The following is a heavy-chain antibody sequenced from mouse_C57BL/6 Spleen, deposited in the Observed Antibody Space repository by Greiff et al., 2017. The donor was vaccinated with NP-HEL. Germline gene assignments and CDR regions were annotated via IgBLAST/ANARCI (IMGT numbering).Heavy chain of an antibody. CDR3: ARPGGSSYDAMDY. Sequence: EVMLVESGGGLVKPGGSLKLSCAASGFTFSDYGMHWVRQAPEKGLEWVAYISSGSSSTYYADTVKGRFTISRDNAKNTLSLQMTSLRFDDTAMYYCARPGGSSYDAMDYWGQGTSVTVSS. CDR2: ISSGSSST. D-gene: IGHD1-1*01. CDR1: GFTFSDYG. J-gene: IGHJ4*01. V-gene: IGHV5-17*01.